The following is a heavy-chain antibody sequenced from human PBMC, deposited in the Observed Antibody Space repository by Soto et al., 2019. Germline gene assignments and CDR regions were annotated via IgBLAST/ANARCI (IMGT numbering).Heavy chain of an antibody. J-gene: IGHJ3*02. CDR2: IKQDGSEK. CDR3: ARDFTDDAFDM. V-gene: IGHV3-7*03. Sequence: PGGFLRLSCVASGITFSDFWMSWVRQAPGKGLEWVAKIKQDGSEKLYVGSVKGRFAVSRDNAKNSLYLQMNSLTAEDTAVYYCARDFTDDAFDMWGQGTMVTVSS. CDR1: GITFSDFW.